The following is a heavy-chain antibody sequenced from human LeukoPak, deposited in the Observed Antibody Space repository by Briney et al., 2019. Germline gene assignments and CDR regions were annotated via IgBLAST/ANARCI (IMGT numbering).Heavy chain of an antibody. CDR1: GCTFTSYY. V-gene: IGHV1-46*01. D-gene: IGHD3-22*01. Sequence: ASVKVSCKASGCTFTSYYMHWVRQAPGQGLEWMGIINPSGGSTSYAQKFQGRATMTRDTSTSTVYMELSSLRSEDTAVYYCARDGNDYDSSGYYRSFQHWGQGTVVTVSS. CDR2: INPSGGST. CDR3: ARDGNDYDSSGYYRSFQH. J-gene: IGHJ1*01.